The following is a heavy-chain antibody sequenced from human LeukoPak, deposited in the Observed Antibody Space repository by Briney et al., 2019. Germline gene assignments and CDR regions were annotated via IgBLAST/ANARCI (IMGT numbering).Heavy chain of an antibody. D-gene: IGHD6-13*01. J-gene: IGHJ4*02. CDR3: ARDRSYSSSWYGY. Sequence: GGSLRLSCTASGLTFSSYSMNWVRQAPGKGLEWVSSISSSSSYIYYADSVKGRFTISRDNAKNSLYLQMNSLRAEDTAVYYCARDRSYSSSWYGYWGQGTLVTVSS. CDR2: ISSSSSYI. V-gene: IGHV3-21*01. CDR1: GLTFSSYS.